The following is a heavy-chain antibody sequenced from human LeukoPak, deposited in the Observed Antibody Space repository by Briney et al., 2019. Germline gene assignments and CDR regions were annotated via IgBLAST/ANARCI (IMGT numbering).Heavy chain of an antibody. CDR3: ARDNALYYDFWSGPIYYYGMDV. D-gene: IGHD3-3*01. J-gene: IGHJ6*02. CDR2: ISGSGGNT. CDR1: GFTFTSYA. V-gene: IGHV3-23*01. Sequence: GGSLRLSCAASGFTFTSYAMSWVRQAPGKGLEWVSGISGSGGNTYYADSVKGRFTISRDNAKNSLYLQMNSLRAEDTAVYYCARDNALYYDFWSGPIYYYGMDVWGQGTTVTVSS.